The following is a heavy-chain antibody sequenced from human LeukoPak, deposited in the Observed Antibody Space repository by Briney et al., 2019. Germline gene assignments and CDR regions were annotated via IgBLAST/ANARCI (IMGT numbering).Heavy chain of an antibody. D-gene: IGHD2-8*02. V-gene: IGHV4-31*02. CDR2: ISYSGNT. Sequence: SQTLSPTCTVSGGSVNSGGSYWTWIRQHPGKGLEWIGYISYSGNTYYSPSLKSRIIISVDTSKNQFSLKLSSVTAADTAVYYCARIDTGGADCWGQGTMVTVSS. J-gene: IGHJ4*02. CDR3: ARIDTGGADC. CDR1: GGSVNSGGSY.